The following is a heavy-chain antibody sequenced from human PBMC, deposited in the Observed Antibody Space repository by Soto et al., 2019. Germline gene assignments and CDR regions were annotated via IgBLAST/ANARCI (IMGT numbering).Heavy chain of an antibody. CDR1: GGSISSSSYY. D-gene: IGHD6-19*01. CDR3: ARRSGWLYFDY. CDR2: IYYTGST. J-gene: IGHJ4*02. Sequence: PSETLSLTCTVSGGSISSSSYYWGWIRQPPGKGLEWIGTIYYTGSTYYNPSLKSRVTISVDTSKNQFSLKLTSVTAADTALYYCARRSGWLYFDYWGQGSLVTVSS. V-gene: IGHV4-39*01.